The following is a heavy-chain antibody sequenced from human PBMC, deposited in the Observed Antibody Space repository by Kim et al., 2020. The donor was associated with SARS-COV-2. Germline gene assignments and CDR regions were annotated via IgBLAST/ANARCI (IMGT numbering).Heavy chain of an antibody. Sequence: SETLSLTCTVSGGSISSSGYYWNWIRQHPGKGLEWIGYIYYSGSTYYNPSLKSRVTISVDTSKNQFSLKLRSVTAADTAVYYCARHVDTTIVEDYWGQGTLVTVSP. CDR1: GGSISSSGYY. CDR2: IYYSGST. CDR3: ARHVDTTIVEDY. V-gene: IGHV4-31*03. D-gene: IGHD5-18*01. J-gene: IGHJ4*02.